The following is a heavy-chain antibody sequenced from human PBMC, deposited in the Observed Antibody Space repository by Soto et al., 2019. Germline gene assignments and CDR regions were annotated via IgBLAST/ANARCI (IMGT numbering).Heavy chain of an antibody. V-gene: IGHV4-34*01. CDR2: INHSGST. D-gene: IGHD6-6*01. Sequence: SETLSLTCAVYGGSFSGYYWSWIRQPPGKGLEWIGEINHSGSTNYNPSLKSRVTISVDTSKNQFSLKLSSVTAADTAVYYCARGREELVRVWYYGMDVWGQGTTVTVSS. CDR3: ARGREELVRVWYYGMDV. CDR1: GGSFSGYY. J-gene: IGHJ6*02.